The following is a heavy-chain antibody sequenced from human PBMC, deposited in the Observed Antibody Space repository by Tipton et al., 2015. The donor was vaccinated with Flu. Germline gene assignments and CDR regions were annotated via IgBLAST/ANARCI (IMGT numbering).Heavy chain of an antibody. CDR3: ASSITIFGGVINDEDPPYNWFDP. Sequence: QVQLVQSGAEVKEPGASVKVSCKASGYTFTGYYMHWVRQAPGQGLEWMGRINPNSGGTNYAQKFQGRVTMTRDTSISTAYMELSRLRSDDTAVDYCASSITIFGGVINDEDPPYNWFDPWGQGTLVTVSS. V-gene: IGHV1-2*06. CDR1: GYTFTGYY. CDR2: INPNSGGT. D-gene: IGHD3-3*01. J-gene: IGHJ5*02.